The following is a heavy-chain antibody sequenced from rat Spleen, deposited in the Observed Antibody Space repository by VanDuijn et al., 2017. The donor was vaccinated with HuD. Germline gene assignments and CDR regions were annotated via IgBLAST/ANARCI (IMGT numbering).Heavy chain of an antibody. D-gene: IGHD1-12*02. Sequence: EVQLVESGGGLVQPGRSLKLSCVASGFTFNNYWMTWIRQAPGKGLEWVASISPSGVSTYYRDSVKGRFTISRENAKNTLYLQMDSLRPEDSATYYCATDGYYDGTYYSVYVMDAWGQGASVTVSS. V-gene: IGHV5-19*01. CDR3: ATDGYYDGTYYSVYVMDA. CDR2: ISPSGVST. J-gene: IGHJ4*01. CDR1: GFTFNNYW.